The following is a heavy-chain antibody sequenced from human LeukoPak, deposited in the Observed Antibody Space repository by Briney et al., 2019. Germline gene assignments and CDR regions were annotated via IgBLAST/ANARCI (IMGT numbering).Heavy chain of an antibody. V-gene: IGHV4-4*07. CDR1: GGSLSSAY. CDR2: LSPSGTT. Sequence: SGTLSLTCTVSGGSLSSAYWSWIRQPAGKGLGWIGRLSPSGTTSYNPSLKGRVTMSVDTSKNQFSLDLRSVTAADTAVYYCARDPNSALWGQGTLVTVSS. J-gene: IGHJ4*02. D-gene: IGHD4-23*01. CDR3: ARDPNSAL.